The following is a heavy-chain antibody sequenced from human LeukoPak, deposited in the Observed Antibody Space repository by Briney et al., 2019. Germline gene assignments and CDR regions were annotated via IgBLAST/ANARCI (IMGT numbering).Heavy chain of an antibody. Sequence: SVKVSCKASGYTFTSYAISWVRQAPGQGPEWMGGIIPIFGTANYAQKFQGRVTITADESTSTAYMELSSLRSEDTAVYYCARGGDTAMVSYYYYMDVWGKGTTVTISS. D-gene: IGHD5-18*01. CDR2: IIPIFGTA. CDR1: GYTFTSYA. J-gene: IGHJ6*03. CDR3: ARGGDTAMVSYYYYMDV. V-gene: IGHV1-69*13.